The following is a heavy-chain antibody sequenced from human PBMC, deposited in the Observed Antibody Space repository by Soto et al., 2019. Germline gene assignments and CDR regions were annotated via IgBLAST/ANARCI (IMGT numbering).Heavy chain of an antibody. J-gene: IGHJ6*02. CDR1: GFTFSSYA. Sequence: QVQLVESGGGVVQPGRSLRLSCAASGFTFSSYAMHWVRQAPGKGLEWVAVISYDGSNKYYADSVKGRFTISRDNSKNTLYLQMNSLRAEDTAVYYCARDFNPGEFGELFGRSVYYYGMDVWGQGTTVTVSS. D-gene: IGHD3-10*01. CDR2: ISYDGSNK. CDR3: ARDFNPGEFGELFGRSVYYYGMDV. V-gene: IGHV3-30-3*01.